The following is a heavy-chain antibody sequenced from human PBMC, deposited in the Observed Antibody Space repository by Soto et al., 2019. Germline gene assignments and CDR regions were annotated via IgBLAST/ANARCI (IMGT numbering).Heavy chain of an antibody. J-gene: IGHJ4*02. CDR1: GFTFSSFS. V-gene: IGHV3-21*01. Sequence: PGGSLRLSCTASGFTFSSFSMNWVRQAPGKGLEWVALISYDSNYIYYADSLKGRLTISRDNDKNSVYLQMDSLKTEDTALYYCVRERGWQLYFDYWGQGAQVTVSS. CDR3: VRERGWQLYFDY. D-gene: IGHD1-1*01. CDR2: ISYDSNYI.